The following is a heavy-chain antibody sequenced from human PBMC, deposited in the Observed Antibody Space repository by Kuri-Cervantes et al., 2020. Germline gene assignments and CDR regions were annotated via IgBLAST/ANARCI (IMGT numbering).Heavy chain of an antibody. CDR1: GFTVSSNY. CDR2: IYSCGST. V-gene: IGHV3-66*03. D-gene: IGHD3-10*01. Sequence: GESLKISCAASGFTVSSNYMSWVRQAPGKGLEWVSVIYSCGSTYYADSVKGRFTISRDNSKNTLYLQMNSLRAEDTAVYYCAKSGGYGPGSYYYFDYWGQGTLVTVSS. CDR3: AKSGGYGPGSYYYFDY. J-gene: IGHJ4*02.